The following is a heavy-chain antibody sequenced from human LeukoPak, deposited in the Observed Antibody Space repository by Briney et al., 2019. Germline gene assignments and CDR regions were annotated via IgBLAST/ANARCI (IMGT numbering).Heavy chain of an antibody. CDR2: ISYDGSNK. CDR1: GLTFSSYA. V-gene: IGHV3-30-3*01. D-gene: IGHD3-10*01. J-gene: IGHJ6*02. Sequence: GGSLRLSCAASGLTFSSYAMHWVRQAPGKGLEWVAVISYDGSNKYYADSVKGRFTISRDNSKNTLYLQMNSLRAEDTAVYYCARGERITMVRGVIRAPKPVTPDYYYGMDVWGQGTTVTVSS. CDR3: ARGERITMVRGVIRAPKPVTPDYYYGMDV.